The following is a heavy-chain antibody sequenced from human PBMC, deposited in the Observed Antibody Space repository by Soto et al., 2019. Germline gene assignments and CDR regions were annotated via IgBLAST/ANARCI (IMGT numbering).Heavy chain of an antibody. J-gene: IGHJ5*02. CDR1: GFSLSNARMG. CDR3: ARILGSSSWYRLENWFDP. V-gene: IGHV2-26*01. CDR2: IFSNGEK. Sequence: SGPTLVNPTETLTLTCTVSGFSLSNARMGVSWIRQPPGKALEWLAHIFSNGEKSYSTSLKSRLTISKDTSKSQVVLTMTNMDPLDTATYYCARILGSSSWYRLENWFDPWGQGTLVTVSS. D-gene: IGHD6-13*01.